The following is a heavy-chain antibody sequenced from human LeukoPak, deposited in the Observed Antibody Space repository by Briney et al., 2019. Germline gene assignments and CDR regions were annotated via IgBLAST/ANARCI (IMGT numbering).Heavy chain of an antibody. D-gene: IGHD3-22*01. CDR3: ARGPLSYYYDSSGSDY. CDR1: GYTFTSYG. J-gene: IGHJ4*02. CDR2: ISAYNGNT. Sequence: GASVNVSCKASGYTFTSYGISWVRQAPGQGLEWMGWISAYNGNTNYAQKLKGRVTMTTDTSTSTAYMELRSLRSDDTAVYYCARGPLSYYYDSSGSDYWGQGTLVTVSS. V-gene: IGHV1-18*01.